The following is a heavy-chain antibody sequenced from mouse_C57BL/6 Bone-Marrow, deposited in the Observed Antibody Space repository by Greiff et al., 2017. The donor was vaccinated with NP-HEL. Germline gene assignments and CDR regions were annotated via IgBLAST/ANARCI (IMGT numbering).Heavy chain of an antibody. D-gene: IGHD4-1*01. CDR3: ARNLTGHAMDY. Sequence: QVQLQPGAELVKPGASVKLSCKASGYTFTSYWMHWVKQRPGQGLEWIGMIHPNSGSTNYNEKFKSKATLTVDKSSSTAYMQLSSLTSEDSAVYYCARNLTGHAMDYWGQGTSVTVSS. J-gene: IGHJ4*01. CDR2: IHPNSGST. CDR1: GYTFTSYW. V-gene: IGHV1-64*01.